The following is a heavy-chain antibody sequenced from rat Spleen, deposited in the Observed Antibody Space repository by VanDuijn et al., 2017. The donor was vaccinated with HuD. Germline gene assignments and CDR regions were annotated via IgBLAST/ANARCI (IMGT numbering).Heavy chain of an antibody. Sequence: EVQLVESGGGLVQPGRSLKLSCAASGFTFSDSYMAWVRQAPKKGLEWVASISYEGTTNYYGDSVKGRFTISRDNAKSTLYLQMNSLRSEDTATYFCARPHNYRYVMNVWGQGASVTVSS. CDR3: ARPHNYRYVMNV. D-gene: IGHD1-10*01. CDR1: GFTFSDSY. V-gene: IGHV5-22*01. J-gene: IGHJ4*01. CDR2: ISYEGTTN.